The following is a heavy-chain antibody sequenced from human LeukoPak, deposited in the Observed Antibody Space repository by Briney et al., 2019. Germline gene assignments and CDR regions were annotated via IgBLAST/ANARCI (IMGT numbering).Heavy chain of an antibody. D-gene: IGHD5-18*01. CDR2: ISYDGSNK. Sequence: PGGSLRLSCAASGFTFSSYGMHWVRQAPGKGLEWVAVISYDGSNKYYADSVKGRFTISRDNAKNTLYLQMNSLGAEDTAVYYCARDAVDTANAVWGQGTTVTVSS. CDR1: GFTFSSYG. CDR3: ARDAVDTANAV. V-gene: IGHV3-30*03. J-gene: IGHJ6*02.